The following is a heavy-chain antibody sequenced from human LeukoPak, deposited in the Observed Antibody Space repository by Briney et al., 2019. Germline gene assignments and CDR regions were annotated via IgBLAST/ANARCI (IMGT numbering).Heavy chain of an antibody. V-gene: IGHV3-23*01. CDR2: ISGSGGYT. CDR1: GFTFSSYA. CDR3: AKGHLMRLSLFDY. D-gene: IGHD3-22*01. J-gene: IGHJ4*02. Sequence: GGSLRLSCAASGFTFSSYAMSWVRQAPGQGLEWVSVISGSGGYTNYADSVKGRFTISRDNSKNTLYLQMNSLRPEDTAVYYCAKGHLMRLSLFDYWGQGTLVTVSS.